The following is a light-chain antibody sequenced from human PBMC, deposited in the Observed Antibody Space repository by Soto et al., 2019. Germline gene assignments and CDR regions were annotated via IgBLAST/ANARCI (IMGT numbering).Light chain of an antibody. CDR3: QQYGSSVAYT. J-gene: IGKJ2*01. V-gene: IGKV3-20*01. CDR2: GAS. CDR1: QSVKSNF. Sequence: EIVLTQSPGTLSLSPGESATLSCRASQSVKSNFLAWYQQIPGQAPRLLIYGASTRATGVPDRFSGSGSGTDFTLTISRLEPEDFAVYYCQQYGSSVAYTFGQGTKLEIK.